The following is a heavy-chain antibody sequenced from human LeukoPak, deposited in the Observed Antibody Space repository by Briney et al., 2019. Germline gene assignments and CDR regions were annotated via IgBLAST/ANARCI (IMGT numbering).Heavy chain of an antibody. Sequence: ASVKVSCKTSGYTFTYYGISWVRQAPGQGLEWMGWISPYNGNAINAQKLQGRVTVTTDTTTSTAYMELRSLRSDDTAVYYCTRTVLDCKNGVCYDYWGQGTLVTVSS. V-gene: IGHV1-18*01. J-gene: IGHJ4*02. CDR2: ISPYNGNA. CDR1: GYTFTYYG. D-gene: IGHD2-8*01. CDR3: TRTVLDCKNGVCYDY.